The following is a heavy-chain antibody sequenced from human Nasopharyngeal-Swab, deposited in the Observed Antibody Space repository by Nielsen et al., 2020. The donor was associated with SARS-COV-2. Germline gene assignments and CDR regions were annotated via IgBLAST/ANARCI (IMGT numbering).Heavy chain of an antibody. CDR1: GFTFSSYG. J-gene: IGHJ3*02. V-gene: IGHV3-33*01. Sequence: GESLKISCAASGFTFSSYGMHWVRQAPGKGLEWVAVIWYDGSNKYCADSVKGRFTISRDNSKNTLYLQMNSLRAEDTAVYYCARDLVRGRWLQYAFDIWGQGTMVTVSS. CDR3: ARDLVRGRWLQYAFDI. CDR2: IWYDGSNK. D-gene: IGHD5-24*01.